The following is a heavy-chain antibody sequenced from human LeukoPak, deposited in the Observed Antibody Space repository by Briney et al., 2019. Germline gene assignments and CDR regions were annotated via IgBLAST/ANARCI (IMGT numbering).Heavy chain of an antibody. CDR3: ARDRSSSYTRDWFDP. CDR1: GGSINGYY. CDR2: IYNSESI. D-gene: IGHD6-13*01. J-gene: IGHJ5*02. V-gene: IGHV4-4*07. Sequence: SETLSLTCTVSGGSINGYYWSWIRQPAGKGLEWIGRIYNSESINYNPSLKSRVTMSIDTSKNQFSLKLDSVTAADTAVYYCARDRSSSYTRDWFDPWGQGALVTVSS.